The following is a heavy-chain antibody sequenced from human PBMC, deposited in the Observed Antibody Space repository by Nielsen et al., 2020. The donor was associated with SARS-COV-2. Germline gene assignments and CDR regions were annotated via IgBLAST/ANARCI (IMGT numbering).Heavy chain of an antibody. J-gene: IGHJ4*02. CDR3: ATNYYDGSAYYYGPLGFDY. CDR2: VIPVLGTA. D-gene: IGHD3-22*01. CDR1: GGTFSGYA. V-gene: IGHV1-69*04. Sequence: SVKVSCKASGGTFSGYAVNWVRQAPGQGLEWMGRVIPVLGTANYAQKFQDRVTISADKSTSAAYMDLSSLRSEDTALYYCATNYYDGSAYYYGPLGFDYWGQGTLVTVSS.